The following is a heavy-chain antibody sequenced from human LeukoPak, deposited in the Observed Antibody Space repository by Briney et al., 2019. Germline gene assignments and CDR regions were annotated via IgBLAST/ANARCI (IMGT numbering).Heavy chain of an antibody. Sequence: SETLSLTCTVSGGSISSHYWSWIRQPPGKGLEWIGYIYYSGSTNYNPSLKSRVTISVDTSKNQFSLKLSSVTAADTAVYYCARAPRGDLVWGYWGQGTLVTVSS. CDR3: ARAPRGDLVWGY. CDR2: IYYSGST. V-gene: IGHV4-59*11. J-gene: IGHJ4*02. CDR1: GGSISSHY. D-gene: IGHD1-26*01.